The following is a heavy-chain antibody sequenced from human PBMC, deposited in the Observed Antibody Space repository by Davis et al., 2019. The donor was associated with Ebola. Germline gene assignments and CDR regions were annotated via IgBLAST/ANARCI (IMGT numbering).Heavy chain of an antibody. CDR3: ARGPLQGSRYSSGWLF. V-gene: IGHV4-34*01. Sequence: PSETLSLTCAVYGGSFSGYYWSWIRQPPGKGLEWIGEINHSGSTNYNPSLKSRVTISVDTSKNQFSLKLSSVTAADTAVYYCARGPLQGSRYSSGWLFWGQGTLVTVSS. J-gene: IGHJ4*02. CDR1: GGSFSGYY. CDR2: INHSGST. D-gene: IGHD6-19*01.